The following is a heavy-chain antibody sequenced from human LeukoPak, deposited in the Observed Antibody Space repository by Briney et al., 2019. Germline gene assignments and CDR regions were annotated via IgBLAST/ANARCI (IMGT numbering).Heavy chain of an antibody. J-gene: IGHJ4*02. V-gene: IGHV3-7*01. Sequence: GGSLRLSCAASGFTFSTYWMNWVRQAPGNGLEWVANIKEDGSEKYYVDSVKGRFTISRDNVKKSLYLQMSSLRAEDTAVYYCARDPSYLRDSYDYWGQGTLVTVSS. CDR1: GFTFSTYW. CDR2: IKEDGSEK. CDR3: ARDPSYLRDSYDY. D-gene: IGHD2-2*01.